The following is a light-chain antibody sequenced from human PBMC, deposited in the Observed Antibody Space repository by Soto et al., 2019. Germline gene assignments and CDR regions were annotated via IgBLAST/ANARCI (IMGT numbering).Light chain of an antibody. Sequence: QSVLTQPRSVSGSPGQSVTISCTGTSSDVGGYNYVSWYQQHPGKAPKLMFYDVSKRPSGVPDRFSGSKSVNTASLTISGLQAEDEADYYCCSYAGSYTANYVFGTGTKVTVL. CDR1: SSDVGGYNY. J-gene: IGLJ1*01. CDR2: DVS. V-gene: IGLV2-11*01. CDR3: CSYAGSYTANYV.